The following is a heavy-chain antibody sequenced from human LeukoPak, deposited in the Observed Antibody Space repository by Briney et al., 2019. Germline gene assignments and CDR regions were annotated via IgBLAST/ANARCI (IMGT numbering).Heavy chain of an antibody. Sequence: GGSLRLSCAASGFTFSSYWMSWVRQAPGKGLEWVANIKQDGSEKYYVDSVKARFTISRDNAKNSLYLQMNSLRAEDTAVYYCARVDRQRNNDYWGQGTLVTVSS. V-gene: IGHV3-7*01. D-gene: IGHD1/OR15-1a*01. CDR1: GFTFSSYW. CDR3: ARVDRQRNNDY. CDR2: IKQDGSEK. J-gene: IGHJ4*02.